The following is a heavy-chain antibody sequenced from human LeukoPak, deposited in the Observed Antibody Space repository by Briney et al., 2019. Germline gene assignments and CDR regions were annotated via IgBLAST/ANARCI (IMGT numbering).Heavy chain of an antibody. V-gene: IGHV4-59*01. CDR3: ARQVVVVAATVSCFDP. Sequence: PSETLSLTCAVYGGSFSGYYWSWIRQPPGKGLEWIGYIYYSGSTNYNPSLKSRVTISVDTSKNQFSLKLSSVTAADTAVYYCARQVVVVAATVSCFDPWGQGPLVTVSS. CDR1: GGSFSGYY. J-gene: IGHJ5*02. CDR2: IYYSGST. D-gene: IGHD2-15*01.